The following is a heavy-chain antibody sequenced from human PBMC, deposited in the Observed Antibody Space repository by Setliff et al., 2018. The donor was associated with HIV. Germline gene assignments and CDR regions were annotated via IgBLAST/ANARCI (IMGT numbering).Heavy chain of an antibody. J-gene: IGHJ4*02. CDR3: VRYIGAAAGYIDH. CDR1: GYSFVDFW. D-gene: IGHD6-25*01. Sequence: GESLKISCHLSGYSFVDFWIGWVRQMPGKGPGWVGFIYPGDSDSRYSPSFRGQVTISADKSTTTAYLDWASLKASDTAMYYCVRYIGAAAGYIDHWGQGTLVTVSS. V-gene: IGHV5-51*01. CDR2: IYPGDSDS.